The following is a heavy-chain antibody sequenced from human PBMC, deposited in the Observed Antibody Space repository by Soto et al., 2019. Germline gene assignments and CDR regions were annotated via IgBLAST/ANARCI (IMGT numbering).Heavy chain of an antibody. V-gene: IGHV3-7*01. J-gene: IGHJ4*02. D-gene: IGHD3-10*01. CDR2: IKQDESEK. CDR1: GFSFRNYW. Sequence: PGRSLRLSCAASGFSFRNYWMTWVRQAPGKGLEWVANIKQDESEKYYVDSMKGRFTISRDNAKSLLSLQMNSLRAEDTAVYYCARDRSPGSIRGVVRPNDFDNWGQGTLVTVSS. CDR3: ARDRSPGSIRGVVRPNDFDN.